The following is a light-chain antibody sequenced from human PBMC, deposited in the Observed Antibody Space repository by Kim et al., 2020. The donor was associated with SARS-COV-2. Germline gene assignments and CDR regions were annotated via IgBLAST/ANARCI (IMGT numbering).Light chain of an antibody. CDR3: QQYYYWRT. CDR1: QNFWTN. V-gene: IGKV3-15*01. J-gene: IGKJ2*01. CDR2: RAS. Sequence: EIVMTQSPDTLSVSPGERVSLSCRASQNFWTNLAWYQQKPGQPPRLLVYRASTRATGVPARFSGSGSETEFTLTISSLQSEDVAVYYCQQYYYWRTFGQGTKLEI.